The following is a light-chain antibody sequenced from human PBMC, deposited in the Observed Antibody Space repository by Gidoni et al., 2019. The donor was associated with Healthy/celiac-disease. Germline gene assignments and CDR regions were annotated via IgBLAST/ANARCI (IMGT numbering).Light chain of an antibody. CDR1: QSVSSSY. J-gene: IGKJ4*01. V-gene: IGKV3-20*01. CDR3: QQYGSSP. CDR2: GAS. Sequence: EIVLTKSPGTLSLSPGERATLSCRASQSVSSSYLAWYQQKPGQAPRLLIYGASSRATGIPDMFSGSGSGTDFTLTISRLEPEDFAVYYCQQYGSSPFGGGTKVEIK.